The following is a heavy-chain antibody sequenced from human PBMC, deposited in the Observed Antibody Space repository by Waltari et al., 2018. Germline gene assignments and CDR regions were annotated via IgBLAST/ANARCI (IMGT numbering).Heavy chain of an antibody. J-gene: IGHJ6*02. CDR2: IYPGDSDT. V-gene: IGHV5-51*03. Sequence: EVQLVQSGAEVKKPGESLKISCKGSGYSFTTYWTGWVRRTPGKGLEWMGIIYPGDSDTRYSPSFQGQVTISADKSISTAYLQWSSLKASDTAMYYCARGFWRGLLGMDVWGQGTTVTVSS. CDR3: ARGFWRGLLGMDV. D-gene: IGHD3-3*01. CDR1: GYSFTTYW.